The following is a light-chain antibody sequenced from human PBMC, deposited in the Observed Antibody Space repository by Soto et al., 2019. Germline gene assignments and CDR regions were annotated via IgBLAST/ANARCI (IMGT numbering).Light chain of an antibody. J-gene: IGKJ4*01. CDR1: QGISNY. Sequence: DIQLTQSPSFMSASVGDRVTITCRASQGISNYLDWYQQKAGKAPKLLIHTASTLQNGVPSRFSGSGSGTEFTLTISSLQPEDLATYYCQHRPSYPLTFGGGTKVEIK. CDR2: TAS. CDR3: QHRPSYPLT. V-gene: IGKV1-9*01.